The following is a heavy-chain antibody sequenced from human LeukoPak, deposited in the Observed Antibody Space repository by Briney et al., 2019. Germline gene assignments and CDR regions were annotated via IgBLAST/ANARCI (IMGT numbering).Heavy chain of an antibody. CDR3: AKATGYLL. J-gene: IGHJ4*02. CDR1: GFTFSSYA. D-gene: IGHD1-14*01. Sequence: PGGSLRLSCAASGFTFSSYAMNWVRQAPGKGLEWVSSINTSGGSTYYADSVKGRFTISRDNSENTLYLQMNSLRAEDTAVYYCAKATGYLLWGQGTLVTVSS. CDR2: INTSGGST. V-gene: IGHV3-23*01.